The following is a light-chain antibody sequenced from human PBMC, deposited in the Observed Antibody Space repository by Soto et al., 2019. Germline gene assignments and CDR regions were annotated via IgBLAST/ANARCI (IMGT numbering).Light chain of an antibody. Sequence: EIVLTQSPATLSLSPGERATLSCRASQSVSNYLAWYQQKPGQAPRLLLYGVSTRATGIPARFSGSGSGTEFTLTISSLQSEDFAVYYCQQYNNWPAITFGQGTRLEIK. CDR1: QSVSNY. V-gene: IGKV3D-15*01. CDR3: QQYNNWPAIT. J-gene: IGKJ5*01. CDR2: GVS.